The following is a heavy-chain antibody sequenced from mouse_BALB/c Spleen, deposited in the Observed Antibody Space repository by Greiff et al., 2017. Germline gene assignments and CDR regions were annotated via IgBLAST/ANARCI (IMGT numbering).Heavy chain of an antibody. D-gene: IGHD2-4*01. V-gene: IGHV1-7*01. CDR2: INPSTGYT. CDR1: GYTFTSYW. CDR3: ARRMITFDY. Sequence: VQLQQSGAELAKPGASVKMSCKASGYTFTSYWMHWVKQRPGQGLEWIGYINPSTGYTEYNQKFKDKATLTADKSSSTAYMQLSSLTSEDSAVYYCARRMITFDYWGQGTTLTVSS. J-gene: IGHJ2*01.